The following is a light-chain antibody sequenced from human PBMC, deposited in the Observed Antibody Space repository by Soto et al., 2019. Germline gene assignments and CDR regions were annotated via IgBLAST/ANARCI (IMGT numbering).Light chain of an antibody. CDR1: SSNIRSNT. V-gene: IGLV1-44*01. Sequence: QSILTQPPSASGTPGQRVTISCSGSSSNIRSNTVNWYQQLPGTAPKLLIYGNNQRPSGVPDRFSAPESGTSASLAISGLQSDDEADYYCATWDDSLNGRVFGGGTKLTVL. CDR2: GNN. J-gene: IGLJ3*02. CDR3: ATWDDSLNGRV.